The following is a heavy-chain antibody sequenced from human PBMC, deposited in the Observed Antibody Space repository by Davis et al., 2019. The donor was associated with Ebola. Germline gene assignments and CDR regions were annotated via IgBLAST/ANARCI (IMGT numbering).Heavy chain of an antibody. CDR3: ARSSYQPDY. Sequence: GESLKIPCAASGFTFSRYWMHWVRQAPGKGLVYVSRISSDGGITSYADFVKGRFNISRDNARNTVSLQMNSLRAEDTALYYCARSSYQPDYWGQGTLVTVSS. D-gene: IGHD2-2*01. CDR2: ISSDGGIT. CDR1: GFTFSRYW. J-gene: IGHJ4*02. V-gene: IGHV3-74*01.